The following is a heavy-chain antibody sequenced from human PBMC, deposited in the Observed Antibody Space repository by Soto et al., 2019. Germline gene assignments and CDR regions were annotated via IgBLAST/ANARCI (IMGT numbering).Heavy chain of an antibody. J-gene: IGHJ6*02. CDR3: AREYYDFWSGLSPPMYYGMDV. CDR1: GFTFSSYI. V-gene: IGHV3-21*01. Sequence: GGSLRLSCAASGFTFSSYIMNWVRQAPGKGLEWVSSISSSSSYIYYADSVKGRFTISRDNAKNSLYLQMNSLRAEDTAVYYCAREYYDFWSGLSPPMYYGMDVWGQGTTVTVSX. D-gene: IGHD3-3*01. CDR2: ISSSSSYI.